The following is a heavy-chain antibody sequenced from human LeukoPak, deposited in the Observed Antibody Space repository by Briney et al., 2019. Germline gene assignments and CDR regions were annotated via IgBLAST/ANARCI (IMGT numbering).Heavy chain of an antibody. CDR1: GFIFSSYA. Sequence: GGSLRLSCAASGFIFSSYAMNWVRQAPGKGLEWVSGISVSGDIEYYADSVKGRFTISRDNSKKTVYLQMSSLTIEDTAVYYCAKEPGEGGSAFDYWGQGTLVTVSS. CDR3: AKEPGEGGSAFDY. V-gene: IGHV3-23*01. J-gene: IGHJ4*02. D-gene: IGHD3-16*01. CDR2: ISVSGDIE.